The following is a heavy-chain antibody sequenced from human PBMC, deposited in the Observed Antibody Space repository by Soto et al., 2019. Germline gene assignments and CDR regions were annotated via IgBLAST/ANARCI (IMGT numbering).Heavy chain of an antibody. D-gene: IGHD2-8*01. CDR1: GYTFTRYG. CDR3: AKNGQPPYYYYGLDV. CDR2: ISGYNGDA. V-gene: IGHV1-18*01. Sequence: ASVKVSCKASGYTFTRYGISWVRQAPGQGLEWMGWISGYNGDANYAQSFQGRVSMTIDTSTTTAYMELRTLTPDDTAVYYCAKNGQPPYYYYGLDVWGQGPTVTVSS. J-gene: IGHJ6*02.